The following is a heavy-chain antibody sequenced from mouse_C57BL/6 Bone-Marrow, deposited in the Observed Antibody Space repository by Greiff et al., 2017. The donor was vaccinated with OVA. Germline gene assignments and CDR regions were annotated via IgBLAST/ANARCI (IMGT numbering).Heavy chain of an antibody. D-gene: IGHD2-3*01. CDR1: GFTFSSYA. J-gene: IGHJ4*01. CDR2: ISDGGSYT. CDR3: ARDREGYSYAMDY. V-gene: IGHV5-4*01. Sequence: EVQRVESGGGLVKPGGSLKLSCAASGFTFSSYAMSWVRQTPEKRLAWVATISDGGSYTYYPDNVKGRFTISRDNAKNNLYLQMSHLKSEDTAMYYCARDREGYSYAMDYWGQGTSVTVSS.